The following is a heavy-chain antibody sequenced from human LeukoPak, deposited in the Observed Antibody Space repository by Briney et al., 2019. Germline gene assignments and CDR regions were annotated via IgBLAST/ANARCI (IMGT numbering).Heavy chain of an antibody. D-gene: IGHD2-21*01. J-gene: IGHJ3*02. Sequence: PSETLSLTCAVYGGSFSGYYWSWIRQPPGKGLEWIGEINHSGSTNYNPSLKSRVTISVDTSKNQFSLKLSSVTAADTAVYYCARPIVVVPLRAFDIWGQGTMVTVSS. CDR2: INHSGST. V-gene: IGHV4-34*01. CDR3: ARPIVVVPLRAFDI. CDR1: GGSFSGYY.